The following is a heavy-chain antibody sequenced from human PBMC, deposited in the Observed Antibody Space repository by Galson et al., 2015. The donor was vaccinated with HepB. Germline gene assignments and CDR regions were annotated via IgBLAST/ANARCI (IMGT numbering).Heavy chain of an antibody. CDR3: ARDRYGDYIFDS. J-gene: IGHJ4*02. D-gene: IGHD4-17*01. CDR1: GFTFSSYA. CDR2: ISSSSSII. V-gene: IGHV3-48*02. Sequence: SLRLSCAASGFTFSSYAMYWVRRAPGKGLEWVSYISSSSSIIYYADSVKGRFTISRDNAKNSLYLQMNSLRDEDTAVYYCARDRYGDYIFDSWGQGTLVTVSS.